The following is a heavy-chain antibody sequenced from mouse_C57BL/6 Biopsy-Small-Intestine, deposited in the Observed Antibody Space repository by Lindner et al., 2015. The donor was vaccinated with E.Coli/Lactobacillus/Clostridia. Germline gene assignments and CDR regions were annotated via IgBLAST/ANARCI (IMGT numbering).Heavy chain of an antibody. J-gene: IGHJ4*01. CDR2: INPYNGDT. CDR1: GYSFTGYL. Sequence: LQESGPELVKPGASVKMSCKASGYSFTGYLMNWVKQSHGKSLEWIGRINPYNGDTFYNQKFKGKATLTVDKSSSTAHMELRSLTSEDSALYYCARRGRYAMDYWGQGTSVTVSS. V-gene: IGHV1-20*01. CDR3: ARRGRYAMDY.